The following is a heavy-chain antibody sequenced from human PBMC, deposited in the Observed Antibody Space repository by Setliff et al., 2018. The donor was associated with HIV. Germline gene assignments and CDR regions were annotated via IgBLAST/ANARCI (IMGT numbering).Heavy chain of an antibody. Sequence: GASVKVSCKASGYIFTDYFMHWVRRAPGQALEWMGRIYPNTGATSVAVKFRGRVTMTRDASINTAYMELSSLTSDDTAVYYCARDWSMTSRESNWFDPWGQGTLVTSPQ. J-gene: IGHJ5*02. CDR3: ARDWSMTSRESNWFDP. D-gene: IGHD6-6*01. V-gene: IGHV1-2*06. CDR2: IYPNTGAT. CDR1: GYIFTDYF.